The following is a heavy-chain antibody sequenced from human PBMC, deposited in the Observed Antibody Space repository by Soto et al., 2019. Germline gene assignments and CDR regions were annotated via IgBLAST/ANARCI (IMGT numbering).Heavy chain of an antibody. Sequence: PGESLKISCKGSGYTFTSYWINWVRQMPGKGLEWMGRIDPSDSYTNYNPSFQGHVTISADKSLSTAYLQWSSLKASDTAIYYWARGGQQVVHNLVDPWGQGTLVTFSS. V-gene: IGHV5-10-1*01. CDR2: IDPSDSYT. J-gene: IGHJ5*02. CDR3: ARGGQQVVHNLVDP. D-gene: IGHD6-13*01. CDR1: GYTFTSYW.